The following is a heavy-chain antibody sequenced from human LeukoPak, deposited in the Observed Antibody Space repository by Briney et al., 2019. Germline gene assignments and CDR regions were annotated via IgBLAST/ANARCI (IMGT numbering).Heavy chain of an antibody. D-gene: IGHD3-3*02. CDR2: IYHSGST. CDR3: ARHFPFDI. Sequence: PSQTLSLTCTVSGGSISSGGYYWSWIRQPPGKGLEWIGYIYHSGSTYYNPSLKSRVAISVDTSKNQFSLKLSSVTAADTAVYYCARHFPFDIWGQGTMVTVSS. J-gene: IGHJ3*02. V-gene: IGHV4-30-2*01. CDR1: GGSISSGGYY.